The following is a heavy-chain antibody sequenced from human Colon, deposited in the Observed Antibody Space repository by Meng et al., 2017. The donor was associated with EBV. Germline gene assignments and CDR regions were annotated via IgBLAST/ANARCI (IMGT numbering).Heavy chain of an antibody. CDR2: IYHGGSP. CDR1: GASVRSVTW. CDR3: ARVMRYQLLRFFDY. V-gene: IGHV4-4*02. D-gene: IGHD2-2*01. Sequence: VQLRGAGPVLGKPWGPLSPACAVSGASVRSVTWWTWVRQPPGKGLEWIGEIYHGGSPNYNPSLESRVTISVDKSKNQFSLDLTSVTAADTAVYFCARVMRYQLLRFFDYWGQGILVTVSS. J-gene: IGHJ4*02.